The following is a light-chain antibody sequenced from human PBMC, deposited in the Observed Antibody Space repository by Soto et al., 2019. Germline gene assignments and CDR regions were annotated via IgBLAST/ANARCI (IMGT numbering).Light chain of an antibody. J-gene: IGLJ2*01. V-gene: IGLV2-11*01. CDR1: SSDVGAYNY. CDR2: DVN. Sequence: QSALTQPRSVSGSPGQSVAISCTGTSSDVGAYNYVSWYQQHPGKTPKLMIYDVNKRPSGVPDRFSGSKSGNTASLTISGLQAEDEADYYCCSYAGTYIPLFGGGTKLTVL. CDR3: CSYAGTYIPL.